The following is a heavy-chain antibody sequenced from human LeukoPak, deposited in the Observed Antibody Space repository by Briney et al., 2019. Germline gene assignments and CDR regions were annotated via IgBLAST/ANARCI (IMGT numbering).Heavy chain of an antibody. V-gene: IGHV3-30-3*01. Sequence: PGGSLRLSCAASGFTFSRYAMHWVRQAPGKGLEWVALMSYDGSNIYYADSVKGRFTISRDNSKNTLFLQMNSLRVEDTALFYCARGVGTPSYYFDYWGQGTLVTVSS. CDR2: MSYDGSNI. CDR3: ARGVGTPSYYFDY. J-gene: IGHJ4*02. CDR1: GFTFSRYA. D-gene: IGHD2-15*01.